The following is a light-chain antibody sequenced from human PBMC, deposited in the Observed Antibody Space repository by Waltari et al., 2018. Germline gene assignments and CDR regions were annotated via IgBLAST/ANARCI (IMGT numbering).Light chain of an antibody. CDR3: QQRSNWTPHT. Sequence: EIVLTQYPATLSFSPGETATLSCRASQSVGTYLAWYQQKTGKAPRLLIYDASYTATGSPDGFRGSGSGTDFTLTISSLEAEDFAVDYCQQRSNWTPHTFGQGARLEIK. CDR2: DAS. CDR1: QSVGTY. V-gene: IGKV3-11*01. J-gene: IGKJ2*01.